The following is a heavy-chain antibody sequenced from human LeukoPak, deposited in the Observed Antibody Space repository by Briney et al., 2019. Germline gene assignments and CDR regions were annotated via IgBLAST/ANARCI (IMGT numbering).Heavy chain of an antibody. D-gene: IGHD3-22*01. CDR3: AGDLSYYDSSGSIFDY. V-gene: IGHV4-4*07. Sequence: SETLSLTCTVSGGSISSYYWSWIRQPAGKGLGWIGRIYTSGSTNYNPSLKSRVTMSVDTSKNQFSLKLSSVTAADTAVYYCAGDLSYYDSSGSIFDYWGQGTLVTVSS. CDR2: IYTSGST. CDR1: GGSISSYY. J-gene: IGHJ4*02.